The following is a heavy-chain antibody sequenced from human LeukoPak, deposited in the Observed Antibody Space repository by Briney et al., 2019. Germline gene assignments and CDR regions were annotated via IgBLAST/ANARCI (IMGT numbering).Heavy chain of an antibody. CDR1: GFTFSNYA. D-gene: IGHD6-19*01. J-gene: IGHJ4*02. Sequence: GGSLRLSCAASGFTFSNYAMSWVRQAPGKGLEWVSSISSSGSSTYYPDSVKGRFTISRDNAKNTLFLQMNSLRAEDTAVYYCATQRSGWHYFDYWGQGTLVTVSS. V-gene: IGHV3-23*01. CDR2: ISSSGSST. CDR3: ATQRSGWHYFDY.